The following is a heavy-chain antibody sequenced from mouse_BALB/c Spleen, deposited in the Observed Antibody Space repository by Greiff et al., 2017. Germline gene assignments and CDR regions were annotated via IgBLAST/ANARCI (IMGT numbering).Heavy chain of an antibody. V-gene: IGHV5-12-1*01. CDR1: GFAFSSYD. Sequence: EVQGVESGGGLVKPGGSLKLSCAASGFAFSSYDMSWVRQTPEKRLEWVAYISSGGGSTYYPDTVKGRFTISRDNAKNTLYLEMSSLRSEDTAMYYCARDLAYWGQGTLVTVSA. J-gene: IGHJ3*01. CDR3: ARDLAY. CDR2: ISSGGGST.